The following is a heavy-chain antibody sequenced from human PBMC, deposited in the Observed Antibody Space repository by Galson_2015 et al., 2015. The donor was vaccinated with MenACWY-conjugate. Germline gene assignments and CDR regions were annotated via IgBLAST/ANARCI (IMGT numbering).Heavy chain of an antibody. CDR2: IRKDGSEK. Sequence: LRLSCAASGFTFRNYWMTWVRQAPGKGLEWVASIRKDGSEKYYVDSVKGRFTTSRDNAKNSLYLEMNSLRVEDTAVYSCARGHYGMDVWGQGTTVTASS. J-gene: IGHJ6*02. CDR3: ARGHYGMDV. CDR1: GFTFRNYW. V-gene: IGHV3-7*03.